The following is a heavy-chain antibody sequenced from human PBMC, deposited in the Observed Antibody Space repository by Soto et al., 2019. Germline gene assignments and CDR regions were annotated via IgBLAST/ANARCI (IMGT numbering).Heavy chain of an antibody. D-gene: IGHD3-3*01. CDR1: GFTFSSYS. CDR3: ASRRTYYDFWSGYYAPYYYYMDV. J-gene: IGHJ6*03. CDR2: ISSSSSTI. V-gene: IGHV3-48*01. Sequence: GGSLRLSCAASGFTFSSYSMNWVRQAPGKGLEWVSYISSSSSTIYYADSVEGRFTISRDNAKNSLYLQMNSLRAEDTAVYYCASRRTYYDFWSGYYAPYYYYMDVWGKGTTVTVSS.